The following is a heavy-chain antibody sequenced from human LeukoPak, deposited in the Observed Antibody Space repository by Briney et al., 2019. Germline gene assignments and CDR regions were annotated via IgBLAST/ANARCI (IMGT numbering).Heavy chain of an antibody. CDR3: AKELPVAGYYYYGMDV. Sequence: GGSLRLSCAASGFTFSSYPLHWVRQAPGKGLEWVTLISYDGSKIYYADSVKGRFTISRDNSKNTLYLQMNSPRAEDTAVYYCAKELPVAGYYYYGMDVWGQGTTVTVSS. J-gene: IGHJ6*02. D-gene: IGHD6-19*01. V-gene: IGHV3-30-3*01. CDR1: GFTFSSYP. CDR2: ISYDGSKI.